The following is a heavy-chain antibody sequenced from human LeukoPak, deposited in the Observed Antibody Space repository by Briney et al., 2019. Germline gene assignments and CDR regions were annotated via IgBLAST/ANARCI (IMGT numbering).Heavy chain of an antibody. CDR3: ARDKYGGNSNAFDI. CDR2: IWYDGTNK. D-gene: IGHD4-23*01. V-gene: IGHV3-33*01. CDR1: GFTFSSYG. J-gene: IGHJ3*02. Sequence: GGSLRLSCAASGFTFSSYGMHWVRQAPGKGLEWVAVIWYDGTNKNYAESVKGRFTISRDNAMNTLYLQVNSLRAEDTAVYYCARDKYGGNSNAFDIWGQGTLVTVSS.